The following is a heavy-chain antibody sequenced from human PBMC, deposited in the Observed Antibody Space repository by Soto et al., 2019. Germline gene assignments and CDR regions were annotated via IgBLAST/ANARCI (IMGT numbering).Heavy chain of an antibody. Sequence: EVQLVESGGGLVQPGGSLRLSCAASGFTFSSYSMNWVRQAPGKGLEWVSYISSSSTIYYADSVKGRFTISRDNAKNSLYLQMNSLRAEDTAVYYCARSDIVVAFDYWGQGTLVTVSS. CDR3: ARSDIVVAFDY. V-gene: IGHV3-48*01. CDR2: ISSSSTI. D-gene: IGHD2-15*01. CDR1: GFTFSSYS. J-gene: IGHJ4*02.